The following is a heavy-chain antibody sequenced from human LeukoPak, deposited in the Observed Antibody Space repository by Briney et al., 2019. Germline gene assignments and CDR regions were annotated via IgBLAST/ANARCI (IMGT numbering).Heavy chain of an antibody. V-gene: IGHV3-21*01. J-gene: IGHJ4*02. D-gene: IGHD2-21*02. CDR3: ARSDYCGGDCYSSLSNY. Sequence: GGSLRLSCAASGFTFRSYSMSWVRKAPGKGLEWVSSISSSSSYIYYADSVKGRFTISRDNAKNSLYLQMNSLRAEDTAVYFCARSDYCGGDCYSSLSNYWGQGTLVTVSS. CDR1: GFTFRSYS. CDR2: ISSSSSYI.